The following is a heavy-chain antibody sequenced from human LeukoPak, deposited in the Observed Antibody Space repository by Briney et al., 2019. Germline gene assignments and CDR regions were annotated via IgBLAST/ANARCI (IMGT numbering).Heavy chain of an antibody. CDR3: AKPLTPYSSSWSYYFDY. Sequence: GGSLRLSCAASGFTFSSYPMSWVRQAPGKGLEWVSSISGSGDRTYYAESVKGRFTLSRDNSKSKLYLDLNSLRAEDTAVYYCAKPLTPYSSSWSYYFDYWGQGTPVSVSS. J-gene: IGHJ4*02. D-gene: IGHD6-13*01. CDR2: ISGSGDRT. CDR1: GFTFSSYP. V-gene: IGHV3-23*01.